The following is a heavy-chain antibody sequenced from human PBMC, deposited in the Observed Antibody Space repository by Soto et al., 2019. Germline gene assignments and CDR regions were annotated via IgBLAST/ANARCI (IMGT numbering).Heavy chain of an antibody. CDR2: IYYRWST. Sequence: SETLSLTCTVSGGSISSGDDYWSWIRQPPGKGLEWIGYIYYRWSTYYNPSRKSRGTMSVDTSKNQFSLKLSSVSAADTAVYYCARDVRYYDSSGYSNWFDRWGQGTLVTVSS. D-gene: IGHD3-22*01. J-gene: IGHJ5*02. V-gene: IGHV4-30-4*01. CDR1: GGSISSGDDY. CDR3: ARDVRYYDSSGYSNWFDR.